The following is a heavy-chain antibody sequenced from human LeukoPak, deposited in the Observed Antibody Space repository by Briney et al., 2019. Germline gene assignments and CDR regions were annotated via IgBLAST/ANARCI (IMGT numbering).Heavy chain of an antibody. CDR1: GYTFTSYY. J-gene: IGHJ5*02. D-gene: IGHD6-13*01. V-gene: IGHV1-46*01. CDR2: INPSGGST. CDR3: ARDPGSSTPRWGAAAVSWFDP. Sequence: ASVKVFCKASGYTFTSYYMHWVRHAPAQGLEWMGIINPSGGSTSYAQKFQGRVTMTRDMSTSTVYMELSSLRSEDTHVYYCARDPGSSTPRWGAAAVSWFDPWGQGTLVTVSS.